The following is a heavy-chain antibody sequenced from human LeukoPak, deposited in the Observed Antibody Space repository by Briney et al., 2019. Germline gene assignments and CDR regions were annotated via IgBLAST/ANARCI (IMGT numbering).Heavy chain of an antibody. J-gene: IGHJ3*02. CDR3: ARDPALAPRDDAFDI. Sequence: GASVKVSCKASGYTFTSYFMHWVRQAPGQGLEWMGIINPSGGSTSYAQKFQGRVTMTRDTSTSTVYMELSSLRSEDTAVYYCARDPALAPRDDAFDIWGQGTMVTVSS. CDR1: GYTFTSYF. D-gene: IGHD2-2*01. V-gene: IGHV1-46*01. CDR2: INPSGGST.